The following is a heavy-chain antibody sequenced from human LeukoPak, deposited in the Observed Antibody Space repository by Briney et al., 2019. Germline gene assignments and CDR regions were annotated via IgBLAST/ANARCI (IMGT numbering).Heavy chain of an antibody. Sequence: GGSLRLSCTTSGLNFGDFAMSWVRQAPGKGLEWAGFIRSKAYGGTTEYAASVKGRFTISRDDSKSIAYLQMNSLKTEDTAVYYCLLRYFDWFDHWGQGTLVTVSS. CDR2: IRSKAYGGTT. D-gene: IGHD3-9*01. J-gene: IGHJ5*02. V-gene: IGHV3-49*04. CDR1: GLNFGDFA. CDR3: LLRYFDWFDH.